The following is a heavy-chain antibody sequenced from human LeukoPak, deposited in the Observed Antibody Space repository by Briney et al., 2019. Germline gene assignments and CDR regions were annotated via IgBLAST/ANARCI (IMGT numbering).Heavy chain of an antibody. D-gene: IGHD3-10*01. CDR3: TSGGSGSYPVYYYYYYMDV. CDR2: IRSKANNYAT. V-gene: IGHV3-73*01. J-gene: IGHJ6*03. CDR1: GFTFSGSA. Sequence: GGSLRLSCAASGFTFSGSAMHWVRQASGKGLEWVGRIRSKANNYATAYAASVKGRFTISRDDSKNTAYLQMNSLKTEDTAVYYCTSGGSGSYPVYYYYYYMDVWGKGTTVTVSS.